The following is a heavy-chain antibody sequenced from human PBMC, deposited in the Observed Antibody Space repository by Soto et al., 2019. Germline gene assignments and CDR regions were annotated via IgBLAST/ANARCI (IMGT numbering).Heavy chain of an antibody. V-gene: IGHV4-39*01. Sequence: QPQLQESGPGLVKPSETLSLTCAVSGDSITGENWWTWVRQPPGKGPEWIGSINYGGTTYYNPSLKSRVTMSVDMSKNQFYLKVSPVTAAATTVFYCARQRGLGNWYFDFWGQGTLVTVSS. CDR3: ARQRGLGNWYFDF. CDR1: GDSITGENW. CDR2: INYGGTT. J-gene: IGHJ4*02.